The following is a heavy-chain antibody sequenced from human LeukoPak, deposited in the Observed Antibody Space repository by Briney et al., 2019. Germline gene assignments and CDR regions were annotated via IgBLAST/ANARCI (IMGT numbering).Heavy chain of an antibody. CDR1: DVSISSSSYY. Sequence: SETLSLTCTVSDVSISSSSYYWGWIRQPPGKGLEWIGSIYYSGSTFYNPSVKSRVTISVDTSKKQFSLKLSSVTAADTAVYYCARDDVVVVPAAIGAFDIWGQGTMVTVSS. CDR3: ARDDVVVVPAAIGAFDI. D-gene: IGHD2-2*02. CDR2: IYYSGST. J-gene: IGHJ3*02. V-gene: IGHV4-39*07.